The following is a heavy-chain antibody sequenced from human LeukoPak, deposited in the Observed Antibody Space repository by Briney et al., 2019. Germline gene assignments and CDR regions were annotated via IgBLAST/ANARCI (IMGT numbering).Heavy chain of an antibody. J-gene: IGHJ3*02. Sequence: GGSLRLSCAASGFTFDDYAMHWVSHAPGKGMEWVSLISGDGGSTYYADSVKGRFTISRDNSKNSLYLQMNSLRTEDTALYYCAKESSGSYGAFDIWGQGTMVTVSS. V-gene: IGHV3-43*02. CDR1: GFTFDDYA. CDR2: ISGDGGST. CDR3: AKESSGSYGAFDI. D-gene: IGHD1-26*01.